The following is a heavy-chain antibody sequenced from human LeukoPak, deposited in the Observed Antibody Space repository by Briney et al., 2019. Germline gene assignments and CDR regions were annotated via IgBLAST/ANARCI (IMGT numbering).Heavy chain of an antibody. V-gene: IGHV1-46*01. Sequence: GASVKVSCKASGYTFTSYYMHWVRQAPGQGLEWMGIINPSGGSTSYAQKFQGRVTMTRDTSTSTVYMELSSLRSEDTAVYYCARDPGYSYGYGFGSYGNYYYGMDVWGQGTTVTVSS. CDR1: GYTFTSYY. CDR2: INPSGGST. CDR3: ARDPGYSYGYGFGSYGNYYYGMDV. J-gene: IGHJ6*02. D-gene: IGHD5-18*01.